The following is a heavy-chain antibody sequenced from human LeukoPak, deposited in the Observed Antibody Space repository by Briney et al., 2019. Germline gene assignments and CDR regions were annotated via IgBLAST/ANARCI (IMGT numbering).Heavy chain of an antibody. CDR2: INHSGST. J-gene: IGHJ5*02. Sequence: SETLSLTCAVYGGSFSAYYWSWIRQPPGKGLEWIGEINHSGSTNYNPSLKSRVTISIDTSKIQFSLEMSSVTAADTAVYYCARGRGARSSRWYNWFDPWGQGTLVTVSS. CDR1: GGSFSAYY. D-gene: IGHD6-13*01. CDR3: ARGRGARSSRWYNWFDP. V-gene: IGHV4-34*01.